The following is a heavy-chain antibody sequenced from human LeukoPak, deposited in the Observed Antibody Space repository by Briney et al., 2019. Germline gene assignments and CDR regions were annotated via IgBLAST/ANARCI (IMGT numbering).Heavy chain of an antibody. CDR1: GYTFTGYY. Sequence: GASVKVSCKASGYTFTGYYMNLVRQAPGQGLGWMGWINPNSGGTNYAQKFQGRVTMTRDTSISTAYMELSRLRSDDTAVYYCARGDYDFWSGYPIYYFDYWGQGTLVTVSS. D-gene: IGHD3-3*01. J-gene: IGHJ4*02. V-gene: IGHV1-2*02. CDR3: ARGDYDFWSGYPIYYFDY. CDR2: INPNSGGT.